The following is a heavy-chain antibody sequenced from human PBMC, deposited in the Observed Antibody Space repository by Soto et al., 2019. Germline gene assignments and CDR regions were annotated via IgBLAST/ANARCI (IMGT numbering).Heavy chain of an antibody. Sequence: GGSLRLSCAASAFTFSYYGMNWVRQAPGKGLEWVACISVSSSQIYYTDSVKGRFTISRDNAKSSVYLQMTALRVEDTAIYYCARGKDSGSFDYWGQGTLVTVSS. CDR2: ISVSSSQI. V-gene: IGHV3-21*01. CDR3: ARGKDSGSFDY. D-gene: IGHD1-26*01. J-gene: IGHJ4*02. CDR1: AFTFSYYG.